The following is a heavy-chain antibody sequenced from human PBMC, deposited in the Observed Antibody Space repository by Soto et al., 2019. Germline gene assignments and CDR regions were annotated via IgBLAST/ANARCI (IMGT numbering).Heavy chain of an antibody. J-gene: IGHJ5*02. CDR2: IYYSGST. V-gene: IGHV4-59*01. D-gene: IGHD3-10*01. Sequence: SETLSLTCTVSGGSISSYYWSWIRQPPGKGLEWIGYIYYSGSTNYNPSLKSRVTISVDTSKNQFSLKLSSVTAADTAVYYCARGNYGSGSCWFDPWGQGTLVTVSS. CDR3: ARGNYGSGSCWFDP. CDR1: GGSISSYY.